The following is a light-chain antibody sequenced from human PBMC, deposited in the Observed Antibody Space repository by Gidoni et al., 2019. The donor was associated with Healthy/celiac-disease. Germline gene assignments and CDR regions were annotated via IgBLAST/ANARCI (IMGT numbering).Light chain of an antibody. J-gene: IGKJ4*01. V-gene: IGKV3-20*01. Sequence: ESVLTQSPGTLSVSPGERATLSCRASQSVSSSYLAWYQQKPGQAPRLLIYGASSRATGIPDRFSGSGSGTDFTLTISRLEPEDFAVYYCQQFGTFGGGTKVEIK. CDR1: QSVSSSY. CDR2: GAS. CDR3: QQFGT.